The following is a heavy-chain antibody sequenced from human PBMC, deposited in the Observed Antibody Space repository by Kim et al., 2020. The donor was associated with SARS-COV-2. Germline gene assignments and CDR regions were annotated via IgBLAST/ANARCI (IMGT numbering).Heavy chain of an antibody. D-gene: IGHD2-21*01. Sequence: GGSLRLSCAASGFTFSSYGMHWVRQAPGKGLEWVAVISYDGSNKYYADSVKGRFTISRDNSKNTLYLQMNSLRAEDTAVYYCAKEAIPYCGGDCYYDYWG. CDR3: AKEAIPYCGGDCYYDY. V-gene: IGHV3-30*18. J-gene: IGHJ4*01. CDR2: ISYDGSNK. CDR1: GFTFSSYG.